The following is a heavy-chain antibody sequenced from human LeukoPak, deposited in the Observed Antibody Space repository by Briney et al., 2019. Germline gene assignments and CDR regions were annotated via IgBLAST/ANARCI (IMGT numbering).Heavy chain of an antibody. V-gene: IGHV3-23*01. CDR2: ITGSDDNT. D-gene: IGHD1-26*01. CDR3: AKCMYSGHRRNIFDY. CDR1: GFTFSSYA. Sequence: GGSLRLSCAGSGFTFSSYAMSWVRQAPGKGLEWVSVITGSDDNTYYAASVKGRFTISRDNSKNTLDPQINSLRADDTAIYYCAKCMYSGHRRNIFDYWGQGTLVTVSS. J-gene: IGHJ4*02.